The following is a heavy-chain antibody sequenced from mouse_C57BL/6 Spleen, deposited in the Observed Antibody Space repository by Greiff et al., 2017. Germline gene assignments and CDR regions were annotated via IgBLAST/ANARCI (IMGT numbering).Heavy chain of an antibody. D-gene: IGHD1-1*01. CDR2: IYPGSGST. Sequence: VQLQQPGAELVQPGASVKMSCKASGYTFTSYWITWVKQRPGQGLEWIGDIYPGSGSTNYNEKFKSKATLTVDTSSSTAYMQLSSLTSEDSAVYYCASEGIYYGSSYCFDYWGQGTTLTVSS. J-gene: IGHJ2*01. CDR3: ASEGIYYGSSYCFDY. V-gene: IGHV1-55*01. CDR1: GYTFTSYW.